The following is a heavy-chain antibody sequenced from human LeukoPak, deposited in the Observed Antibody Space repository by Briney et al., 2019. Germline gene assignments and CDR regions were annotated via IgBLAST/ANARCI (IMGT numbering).Heavy chain of an antibody. CDR2: INSHGRRP. Sequence: GGSLRLSCAASGFTINNYWMHWVRQVPGKGLVWVSRINSHGRRPDYADSVKGRFTISRDNAKNTLYLQMSSLRPDDTAVYYCAREVEVVSATMGVYYYYYVDVWARGTTVTVSS. J-gene: IGHJ6*03. CDR3: AREVEVVSATMGVYYYYYVDV. D-gene: IGHD2-2*01. CDR1: GFTINNYW. V-gene: IGHV3-74*01.